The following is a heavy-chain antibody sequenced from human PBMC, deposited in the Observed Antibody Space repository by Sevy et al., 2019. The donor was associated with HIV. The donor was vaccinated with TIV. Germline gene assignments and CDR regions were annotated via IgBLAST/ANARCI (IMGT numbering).Heavy chain of an antibody. V-gene: IGHV3-66*01. CDR2: FHGDDTT. CDR1: GFTVNSNY. J-gene: IGHJ4*02. Sequence: GGSLRLSCAASGFTVNSNYMTWVRQAPGKGLKGISVFHGDDTTYHADSVKDRFTISRDNFRNTLYLHMGGLRAEDTAVYYCARGKSGYGYALNYWGQGTLVTVSS. D-gene: IGHD5-18*01. CDR3: ARGKSGYGYALNY.